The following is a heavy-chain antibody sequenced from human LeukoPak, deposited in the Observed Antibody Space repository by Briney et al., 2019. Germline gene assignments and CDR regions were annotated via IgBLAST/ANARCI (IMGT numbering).Heavy chain of an antibody. J-gene: IGHJ4*02. CDR2: ISAYNGNT. CDR3: ARDSGTVNFDY. CDR1: GGTFSSYT. V-gene: IGHV1-18*01. D-gene: IGHD4-17*01. Sequence: ASVKVSCKASGGTFSSYTISWVRQAPGQGLEWMGWISAYNGNTNYAQKLQGRVTMTTDTSTSTAYMELRSLRSDDTAVYYCARDSGTVNFDYWGQGTLVTVSS.